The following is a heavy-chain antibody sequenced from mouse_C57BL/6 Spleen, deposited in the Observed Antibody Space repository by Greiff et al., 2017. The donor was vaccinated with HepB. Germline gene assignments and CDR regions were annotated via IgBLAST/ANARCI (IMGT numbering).Heavy chain of an antibody. CDR2: IDPSDSYT. CDR3: ARRLTGRGYYFDY. J-gene: IGHJ2*01. Sequence: QVQLQQPGAELVMPGASVKLSCKASGYTFTSYWMHWVKQRPGQGLEWIGEIDPSDSYTNYNQKFKGKSTLTVDKSSSTAYMQLSSLTSEDSAVYYCARRLTGRGYYFDYWGQGTTLTVSS. D-gene: IGHD4-1*01. CDR1: GYTFTSYW. V-gene: IGHV1-69*01.